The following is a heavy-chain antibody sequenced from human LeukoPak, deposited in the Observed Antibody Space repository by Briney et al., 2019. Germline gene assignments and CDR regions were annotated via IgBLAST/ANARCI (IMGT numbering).Heavy chain of an antibody. V-gene: IGHV4-34*01. J-gene: IGHJ4*02. CDR2: INHSGST. Sequence: SETLSLTSAVYGGSFSGYYWSWIRPPPGKGLEWIGEINHSGSTNYNPSLKSRVTISVDTSKNQFSLKLSSVPAADTAVYYCARGRGILWFGESTFGYWGQGTLVTVSS. CDR1: GGSFSGYY. CDR3: ARGRGILWFGESTFGY. D-gene: IGHD3-10*01.